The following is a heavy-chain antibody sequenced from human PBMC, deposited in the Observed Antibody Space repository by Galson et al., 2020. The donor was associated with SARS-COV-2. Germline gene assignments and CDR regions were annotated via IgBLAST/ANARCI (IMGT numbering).Heavy chain of an antibody. CDR1: GFTFSSYA. J-gene: IGHJ4*02. V-gene: IGHV3-23*01. CDR3: AKDWARYYDSSGYYGGDY. CDR2: ISGSGGST. D-gene: IGHD3-22*01. Sequence: GESLKISCAASGFTFSSYAMSWVRQAPAKGLEWVSAISGSGGSTYYADSVKGRFTISRDNSKNTLYLQMNSLRAKDTAVYYCAKDWARYYDSSGYYGGDYWGQGTLVTVSS.